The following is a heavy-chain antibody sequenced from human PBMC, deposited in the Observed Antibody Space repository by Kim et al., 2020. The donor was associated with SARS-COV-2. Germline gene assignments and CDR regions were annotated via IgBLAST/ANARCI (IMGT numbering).Heavy chain of an antibody. CDR2: ISWNSGTI. D-gene: IGHD6-13*01. Sequence: GGSLRLSCAASGFTFGDYAMNWVRQAPGKGLEWVSGISWNSGTIDYADSVKGRFTISRDNAKNSLYLQMNSLRAEDTAFYYCAKAYSSSWYTYYAWGQGTLVTVSS. CDR1: GFTFGDYA. V-gene: IGHV3-9*01. J-gene: IGHJ5*02. CDR3: AKAYSSSWYTYYA.